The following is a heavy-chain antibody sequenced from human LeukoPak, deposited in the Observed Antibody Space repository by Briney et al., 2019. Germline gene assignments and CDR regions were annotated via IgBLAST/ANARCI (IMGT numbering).Heavy chain of an antibody. J-gene: IGHJ3*02. CDR1: GGSISSYY. CDR2: IYYSGST. D-gene: IGHD5-12*01. V-gene: IGHV4-59*08. Sequence: SQTLSLTCTVSGGSISSYYWSWIRQPPGKGLEWIGYIYYSGSTNYNPSLKSRVTISVDTSKNQFSLKLSSVTAADTAVYYCARRKSGYDSYDAFDIWGQGTMDTVSS. CDR3: ARRKSGYDSYDAFDI.